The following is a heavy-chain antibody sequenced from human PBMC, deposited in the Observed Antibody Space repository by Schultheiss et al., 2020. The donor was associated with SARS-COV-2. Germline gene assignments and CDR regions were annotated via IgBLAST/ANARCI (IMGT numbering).Heavy chain of an antibody. CDR1: GFTFSNYA. CDR3: AKSFGGWYNWDY. Sequence: GESLKISCEASGFTFSNYAMSWVRQAPGKGLEWVANIERNGNQKYYVDSVMGRFTVSRDNAKSSVYLQMNNLRAEDTAAYYCAKSFGGWYNWDYWGQGSLVTVSS. J-gene: IGHJ4*02. D-gene: IGHD6-19*01. CDR2: IERNGNQK. V-gene: IGHV3-7*03.